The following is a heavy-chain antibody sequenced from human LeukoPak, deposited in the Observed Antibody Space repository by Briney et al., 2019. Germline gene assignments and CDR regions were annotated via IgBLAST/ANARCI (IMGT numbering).Heavy chain of an antibody. V-gene: IGHV3-23*01. J-gene: IGHJ4*02. Sequence: GGSLRLSCVASGFTFSNYAMSWVRQAPGKGLEWIAALNGGRTFFQNSVRGRFTISIDNSKNTLYPQLNSLRGDDTAVYYCVKEVTGYGYFDYWGRGTLVTVSS. CDR3: VKEVTGYGYFDY. CDR1: GFTFSNYA. D-gene: IGHD2-2*03. CDR2: LNGGRT.